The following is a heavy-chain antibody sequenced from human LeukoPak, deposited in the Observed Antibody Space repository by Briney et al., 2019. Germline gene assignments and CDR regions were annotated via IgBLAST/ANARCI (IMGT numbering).Heavy chain of an antibody. J-gene: IGHJ4*02. CDR3: AKWGDYDILAGYYVSYF. Sequence: GASLRLSCAASGFISRNYAMSWVRQAPGRGLERVSAITGSGDTTYYADSVKGRFTISRDNSKNTLYVEMNTLRAEDTAVYYCAKWGDYDILAGYYVSYFWGQGTLVTVSS. D-gene: IGHD3-9*01. V-gene: IGHV3-23*01. CDR1: GFISRNYA. CDR2: ITGSGDTT.